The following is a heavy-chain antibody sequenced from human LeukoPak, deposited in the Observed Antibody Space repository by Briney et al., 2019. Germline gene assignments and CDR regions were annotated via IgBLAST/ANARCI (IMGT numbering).Heavy chain of an antibody. J-gene: IGHJ4*02. V-gene: IGHV4-31*03. D-gene: IGHD6-13*01. Sequence: SETLSLTCTVSRGSSSSGGYYWSWIRQHPGKGLEWIAYIYDSGSTYYNPSLKSRVNISLDMSEYQFSLKLSSVTAADTAVYYCAACPYSSSWCHFASWGKGTLVTVP. CDR3: AACPYSSSWCHFAS. CDR2: IYDSGST. CDR1: RGSSSSGGYY.